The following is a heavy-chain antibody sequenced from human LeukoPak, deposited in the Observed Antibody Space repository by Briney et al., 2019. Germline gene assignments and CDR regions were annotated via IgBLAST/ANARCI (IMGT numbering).Heavy chain of an antibody. V-gene: IGHV3-30*01. D-gene: IGHD5-12*01. CDR2: ISYDGSNK. Sequence: GRSLRLSCAASGFTFSSYAMHWVRQAPGKGLEWVALISYDGSNKYYGDSVKGRFTISRDNSKNTLSLQMNSLRAEDTAVYYCTRVGRAWQPLGYFFDYWGQEPWSPSPQ. J-gene: IGHJ4*01. CDR3: TRVGRAWQPLGYFFDY. CDR1: GFTFSSYA.